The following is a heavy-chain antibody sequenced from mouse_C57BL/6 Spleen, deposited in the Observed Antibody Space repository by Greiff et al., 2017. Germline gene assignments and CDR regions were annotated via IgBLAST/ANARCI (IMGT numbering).Heavy chain of an antibody. Sequence: QVQLQQSGAELVRPGASVTLSCKASGYTFTDYEMHWVKQTPVHGLEWIGAIDPETGGTAYNQKFKGKAILTADKSSSTAYMELRSLTSEDSAVYYCTRLRLRQAAWFAYWGQGTLVTVSA. CDR2: IDPETGGT. CDR1: GYTFTDYE. V-gene: IGHV1-15*01. CDR3: TRLRLRQAAWFAY. D-gene: IGHD2-4*01. J-gene: IGHJ3*01.